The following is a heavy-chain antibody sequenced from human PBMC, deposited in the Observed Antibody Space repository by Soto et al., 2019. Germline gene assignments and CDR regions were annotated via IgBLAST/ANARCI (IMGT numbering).Heavy chain of an antibody. CDR3: ARLSGYCSGGSCYPLWYFDY. D-gene: IGHD2-15*01. J-gene: IGHJ4*02. CDR2: IYYSGST. Sequence: SETLSLTCTVSGGSISSYYWSLIRQPPGKGLEWIGYIYYSGSTNYNPSLKSRVTISVDTSKNQFSLKLSSVTAADTAVYYCARLSGYCSGGSCYPLWYFDYWGQGTLVTVSS. V-gene: IGHV4-59*08. CDR1: GGSISSYY.